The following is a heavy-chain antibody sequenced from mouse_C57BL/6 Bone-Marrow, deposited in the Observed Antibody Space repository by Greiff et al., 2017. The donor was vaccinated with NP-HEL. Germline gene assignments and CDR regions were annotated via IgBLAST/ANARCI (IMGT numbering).Heavy chain of an antibody. CDR1: GFTFSSYG. J-gene: IGHJ3*01. CDR2: ISSGGSYT. CDR3: ARGGYYDYWFAY. D-gene: IGHD2-4*01. Sequence: EVKLVESGGDLVKPGGSLKLSCAASGFTFSSYGMSWVRQTPDKRLEWVATISSGGSYTYYPDSVKGRFTISRDNAKNTLYLQMSSLKSEDTAMYYCARGGYYDYWFAYWGQGTLVTVSA. V-gene: IGHV5-6*02.